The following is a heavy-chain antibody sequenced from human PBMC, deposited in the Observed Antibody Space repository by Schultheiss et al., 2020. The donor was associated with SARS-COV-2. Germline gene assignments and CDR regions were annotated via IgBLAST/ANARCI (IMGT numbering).Heavy chain of an antibody. V-gene: IGHV1-69*06. CDR1: GVTFSSYA. Sequence: SVKVSCKASGVTFSSYAIYWVRQAPGQGLQWMGGIIPMFHTPYYSQKFQGRVIMTEDTATVTAYMELSSLRSEDTAVYYCATHHPSTARTYAMDVWGQGTTVTVSS. CDR3: ATHHPSTARTYAMDV. CDR2: IIPMFHTP. J-gene: IGHJ6*02.